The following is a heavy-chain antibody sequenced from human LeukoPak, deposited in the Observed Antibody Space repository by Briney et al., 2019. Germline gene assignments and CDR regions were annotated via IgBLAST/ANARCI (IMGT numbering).Heavy chain of an antibody. V-gene: IGHV1-69*13. Sequence: SVKVSCKAAGGTFSSDAVSWVRQAPGQGLEWMGGIIAIFGTANYAQKFQGRVTITADESTSTAYMELSSLRSEDTAVYYCAREGQSYYYDSSGYYDYWGQGTLVTVSS. D-gene: IGHD3-22*01. CDR1: GGTFSSDA. J-gene: IGHJ4*02. CDR2: IIAIFGTA. CDR3: AREGQSYYYDSSGYYDY.